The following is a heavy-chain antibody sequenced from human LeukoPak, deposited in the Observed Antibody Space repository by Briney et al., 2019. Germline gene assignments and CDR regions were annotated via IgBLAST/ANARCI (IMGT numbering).Heavy chain of an antibody. CDR3: ARGGKVVVTANFDY. D-gene: IGHD2-21*02. Sequence: ASVKVSCKASGYTFTGYYMHWVRQAPGQGLEWMGWINPNSGGTNYAQKFRGRVTLTRDTSISTAYMELSRLRSDDTAVYYCARGGKVVVTANFDYWGQGTLVTVSS. V-gene: IGHV1-2*02. CDR2: INPNSGGT. J-gene: IGHJ4*02. CDR1: GYTFTGYY.